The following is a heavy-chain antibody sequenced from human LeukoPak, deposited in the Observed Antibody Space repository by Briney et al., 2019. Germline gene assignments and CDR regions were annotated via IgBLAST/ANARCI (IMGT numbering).Heavy chain of an antibody. J-gene: IGHJ4*02. CDR1: GSTFSSYA. V-gene: IGHV3-23*01. Sequence: PGGSLRLSCAASGSTFSSYAMSWVRQAPGKGLEWVSAISGSGGSTYYADSVKGRFTISRDNSKNTLYLQMNSLRAEDTAVYYCAKDGGYSYGSKDYWGQGTLVTVSS. CDR2: ISGSGGST. CDR3: AKDGGYSYGSKDY. D-gene: IGHD5-18*01.